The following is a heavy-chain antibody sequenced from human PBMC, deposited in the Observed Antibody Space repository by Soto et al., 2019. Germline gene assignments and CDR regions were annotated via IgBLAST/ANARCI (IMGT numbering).Heavy chain of an antibody. CDR3: STYDYVWGTYRVRWAY. CDR1: GVGFSTSW. D-gene: IGHD3-16*02. Sequence: GGSLRLSCAASGVGFSTSWMSWVRQAPGKGLEWVGRILSKNDGGTTDYPAPVKGRFIISRDDSKNELYLQMNGLKTEDTAVYYCSTYDYVWGTYRVRWAYWGQGTLVTVS. J-gene: IGHJ4*02. V-gene: IGHV3-15*01. CDR2: ILSKNDGGTT.